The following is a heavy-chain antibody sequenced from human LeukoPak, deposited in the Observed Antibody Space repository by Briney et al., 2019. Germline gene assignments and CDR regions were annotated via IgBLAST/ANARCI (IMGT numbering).Heavy chain of an antibody. CDR3: AREGLMTKVTNPAGYYYYMDV. J-gene: IGHJ6*03. Sequence: ASVKVSCKSAGYTFTIYYMHGLRQSPGQGLEGMGIINPSVGSTSYSQKFRGRVTMTSYMSTSTVYMELSSLRSEDTAVYYCAREGLMTKVTNPAGYYYYMDVWGKGTTVTVSS. CDR2: INPSVGST. CDR1: GYTFTIYY. D-gene: IGHD4-11*01. V-gene: IGHV1-46*01.